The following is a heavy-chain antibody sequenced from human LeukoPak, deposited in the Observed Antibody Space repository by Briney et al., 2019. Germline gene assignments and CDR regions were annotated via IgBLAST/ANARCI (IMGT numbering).Heavy chain of an antibody. J-gene: IGHJ5*02. CDR1: GGSISSYY. Sequence: SASLSLTCTVSGGSISSYYWSWIRQPPGKGLEWIGYIFYSGSTNYNPSLKSRVTISVDTSKNQFSLKLYSVTAADTAVYYCAREGYCSGGTCSNWFDPWGQGTLVT. D-gene: IGHD2-15*01. V-gene: IGHV4-59*01. CDR2: IFYSGST. CDR3: AREGYCSGGTCSNWFDP.